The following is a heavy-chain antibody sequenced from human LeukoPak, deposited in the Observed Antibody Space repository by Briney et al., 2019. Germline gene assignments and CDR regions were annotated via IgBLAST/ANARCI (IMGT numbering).Heavy chain of an antibody. V-gene: IGHV4-39*01. CDR1: GGSISSSSYY. CDR3: AIITMVRGVPDY. D-gene: IGHD3-10*01. CDR2: IYYSGST. J-gene: IGHJ4*02. Sequence: PSGTLSLTCAVSGGSISSSSYYWGWIRQPPGKGLEWIGSIYYSGSTYYNPSLKSRVTISVDTSKNQFSLKLSSVTAADTAVYYCAIITMVRGVPDYWGQGTLVTVSS.